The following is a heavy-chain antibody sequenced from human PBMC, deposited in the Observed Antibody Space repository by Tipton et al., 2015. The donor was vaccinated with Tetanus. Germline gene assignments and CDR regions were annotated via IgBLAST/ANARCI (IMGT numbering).Heavy chain of an antibody. CDR2: VSYSGRT. CDR1: GGFSSGDYS. D-gene: IGHD1-7*01. Sequence: TLSLTCTVSGGFSSGDYSWNWIRQTPGKGLEWLAYVSYSGRTNSNYSLKSRITISQDTSKNQFSLRLTSVTAADTAVYYCARDLGTSGFHWGQGTLVTVSS. V-gene: IGHV4-61*08. CDR3: ARDLGTSGFH. J-gene: IGHJ4*02.